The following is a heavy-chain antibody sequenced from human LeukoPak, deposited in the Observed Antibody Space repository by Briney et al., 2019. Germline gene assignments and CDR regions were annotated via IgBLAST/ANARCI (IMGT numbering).Heavy chain of an antibody. Sequence: GGSLRLSCAASGFTFSSYAMSWVRQAPGKGLEWVSAISGSGGSTYYADSVKGRFTISRDNSKNTLYLQMNSLRAEDTAVYYCAKDLAAYYYDSSGPGARGQGTLVTVSS. CDR3: AKDLAAYYYDSSGPGA. D-gene: IGHD3-22*01. CDR2: ISGSGGST. V-gene: IGHV3-23*01. CDR1: GFTFSSYA. J-gene: IGHJ4*02.